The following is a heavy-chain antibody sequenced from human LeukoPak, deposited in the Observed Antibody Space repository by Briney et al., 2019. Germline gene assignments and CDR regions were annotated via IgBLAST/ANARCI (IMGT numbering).Heavy chain of an antibody. Sequence: GGSLRLSCAASGFIFSPYWVTWVRLAPGMGLEWVANMKEDGGEKFYVDSVRGRFTISRDNAKNSVYLQMNSLRVEDTGVYYCARVRTEWYIDLWGRGTLVTVST. CDR1: GFIFSPYW. CDR2: MKEDGGEK. J-gene: IGHJ2*01. D-gene: IGHD2-8*02. V-gene: IGHV3-7*01. CDR3: ARVRTEWYIDL.